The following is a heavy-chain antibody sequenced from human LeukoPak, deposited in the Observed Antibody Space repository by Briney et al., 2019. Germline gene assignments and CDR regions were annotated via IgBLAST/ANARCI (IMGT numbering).Heavy chain of an antibody. CDR2: IYYSGST. D-gene: IGHD3-10*01. J-gene: IGHJ4*03. Sequence: PSETLSLTCTVSGGSINNYYWSWFRQPPGKGLEWIGYIYYSGSTNYSPSPKSRVTISVDTSKNQFSLKLSSVTAADTAVYYCARLFSGSVTFLVPFANWGHGTLVTVSS. CDR3: ARLFSGSVTFLVPFAN. V-gene: IGHV4-59*08. CDR1: GGSINNYY.